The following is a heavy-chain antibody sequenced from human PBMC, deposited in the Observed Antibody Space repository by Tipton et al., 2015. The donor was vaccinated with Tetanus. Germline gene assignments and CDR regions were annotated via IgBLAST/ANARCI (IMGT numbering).Heavy chain of an antibody. V-gene: IGHV4-59*02. D-gene: IGHD3-10*01. CDR3: ARAYFGSGGIIDY. CDR1: GAYVYSYY. CDR2: IYYRGST. Sequence: TLSLTCSVSGAYVYSYYWTWIRQSPGKGLEWIGYIYYRGSTNYNPSLESRVTMSVDTSKNQFSLRLNSVTAADTAVYYCARAYFGSGGIIDYWGQGTLVTVSS. J-gene: IGHJ4*02.